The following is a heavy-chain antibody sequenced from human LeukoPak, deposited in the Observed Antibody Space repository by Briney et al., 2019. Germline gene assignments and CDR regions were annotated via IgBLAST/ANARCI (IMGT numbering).Heavy chain of an antibody. CDR3: ARELREHGVFDI. CDR1: GFTVSSNY. Sequence: GGSLRLSCAASGFTVSSNYMSWVRQASGKGLEWVSEIYSDGSTYYAASVKGRFRISRDNSKNTVYLQMNSLRAEDTAVYYCARELREHGVFDIWGQGTMVTVSS. CDR2: IYSDGST. V-gene: IGHV3-53*01. D-gene: IGHD1-26*01. J-gene: IGHJ3*02.